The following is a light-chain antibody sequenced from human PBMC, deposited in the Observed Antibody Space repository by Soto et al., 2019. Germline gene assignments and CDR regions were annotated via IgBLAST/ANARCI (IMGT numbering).Light chain of an antibody. CDR1: QSVSNNY. CDR2: GAS. V-gene: IGKV3-20*01. J-gene: IGKJ1*01. Sequence: EIVLTQSPGTLSLSPGERVTFAVMASQSVSNNYLAWYQQKPGQAPRLLIYGASNRATGIPDRFSGSGSGTDFTLTISRLEPEDFAVYYCQQYGSSGTFGQGTKVDIK. CDR3: QQYGSSGT.